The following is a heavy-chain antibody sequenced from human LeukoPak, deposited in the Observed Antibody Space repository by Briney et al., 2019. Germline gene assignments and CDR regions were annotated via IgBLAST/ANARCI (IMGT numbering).Heavy chain of an antibody. D-gene: IGHD3-10*02. Sequence: GGSLRLSCAASGFTFSDYYMSWIRQAPGKGLEWVAYISSSGSTIYYADSVKGRFTISRDHAKNSLYLQMNSLRDEDTAVYYCARCSYYYYYMDVWGKGTTVTVSS. V-gene: IGHV3-11*04. J-gene: IGHJ6*03. CDR2: ISSSGSTI. CDR1: GFTFSDYY. CDR3: ARCSYYYYYMDV.